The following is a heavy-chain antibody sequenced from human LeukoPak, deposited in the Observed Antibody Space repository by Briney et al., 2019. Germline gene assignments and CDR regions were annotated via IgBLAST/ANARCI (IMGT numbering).Heavy chain of an antibody. CDR2: IYYSGST. CDR1: GGSISSYY. V-gene: IGHV4-59*01. J-gene: IGHJ5*02. CDR3: ALDSYGSNWFDP. D-gene: IGHD5-18*01. Sequence: SETLSLTXTVSGGSISSYYWSWIRQPPGKGLEWIGYIYYSGSTNYNPSLKSRVTISVDTSKNQFSLKLSSVTAADTAVYYCALDSYGSNWFDPWGQGTLVTVSS.